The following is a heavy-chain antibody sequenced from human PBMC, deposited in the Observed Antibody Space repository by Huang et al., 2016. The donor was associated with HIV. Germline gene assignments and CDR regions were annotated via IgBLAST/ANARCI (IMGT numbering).Heavy chain of an antibody. V-gene: IGHV4-39*01. CDR3: ARPPGSGILGGWFDP. D-gene: IGHD3-10*01. CDR2: IYYTGRT. CDR1: GGSVSSTKYY. Sequence: QLQLQESGPGLVKPSETLSLTCTVSGGSVSSTKYYWGWLRQPPGQGLEWIGTIYYTGRTYYNPSLKGRVTISVDTSKNQFYLKVTSVTAADTALYYCARPPGSGILGGWFDPWGQGALVTVSS. J-gene: IGHJ5*02.